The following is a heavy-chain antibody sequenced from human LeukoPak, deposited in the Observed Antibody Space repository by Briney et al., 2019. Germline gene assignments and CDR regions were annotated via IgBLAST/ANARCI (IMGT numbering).Heavy chain of an antibody. Sequence: HPGGSLRLSCGASGFTFSTYAMSWVRQGPLKGLEWVSAIGGSGGSTDYADSVKGRFIISRDNSRSTLYLQMNSLRAEDTAVYYCAKVSWDSLGDYWGQGILVTVSS. J-gene: IGHJ4*02. D-gene: IGHD1-26*01. CDR1: GFTFSTYA. CDR3: AKVSWDSLGDY. V-gene: IGHV3-23*01. CDR2: IGGSGGST.